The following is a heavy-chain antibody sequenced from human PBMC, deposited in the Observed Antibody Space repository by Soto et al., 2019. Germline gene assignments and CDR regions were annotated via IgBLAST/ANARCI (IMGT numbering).Heavy chain of an antibody. CDR3: ARGYSGSARRHRYGTDV. Sequence: GASVKVSCKASGYTFTGYYMHWVRQAPGQGLEWMGWINPNSGGTNYAQKFRGRVTMTRDTSISTAYMELSRLRSDDTAVYYCARGYSGSARRHRYGTDVRGQGTTVTVSS. CDR2: INPNSGGT. D-gene: IGHD1-26*01. V-gene: IGHV1-2*02. J-gene: IGHJ6*02. CDR1: GYTFTGYY.